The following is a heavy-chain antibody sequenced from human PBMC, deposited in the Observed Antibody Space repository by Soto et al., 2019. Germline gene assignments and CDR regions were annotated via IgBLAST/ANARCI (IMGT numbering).Heavy chain of an antibody. Sequence: GGSLRLSCAASGFTFSSYAMSWVRQAPGKGLEWVSAISGSGGSTYYADPVKGRFTISRDNSKNTLYLQMNSLRAEDTAVYYCAKDPSHFNGYGDYFDYWGQGTLVTVSS. D-gene: IGHD4-17*01. CDR2: ISGSGGST. J-gene: IGHJ4*02. CDR1: GFTFSSYA. CDR3: AKDPSHFNGYGDYFDY. V-gene: IGHV3-23*01.